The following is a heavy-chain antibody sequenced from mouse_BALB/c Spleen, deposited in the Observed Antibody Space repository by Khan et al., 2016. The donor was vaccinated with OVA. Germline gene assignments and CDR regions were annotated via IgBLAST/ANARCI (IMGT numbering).Heavy chain of an antibody. CDR3: TRIYRSDFDY. CDR1: GYSFTGYF. Sequence: EVQLQESGPELVRPGASVKISCKASGYSFTGYFMNWVMQSHGKSLEWIGRINPHIGETFYNPRFKDKATLTVDESSSTAHMELRTLTSEDSAVXYCTRIYRSDFDYWGQGTTLTVSS. D-gene: IGHD1-1*01. V-gene: IGHV1-20*01. J-gene: IGHJ2*01. CDR2: INPHIGET.